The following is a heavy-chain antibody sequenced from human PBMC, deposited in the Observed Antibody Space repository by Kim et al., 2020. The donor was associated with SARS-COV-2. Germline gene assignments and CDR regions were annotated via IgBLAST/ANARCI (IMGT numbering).Heavy chain of an antibody. Sequence: SETLSLTCTVSGGSISSYYWSWIRQPPGKGLEWIGYIYYSGSTNYNPSLKSRVTISVDTSKNQFSLKLSSVTAADTAVYYCARDRMVRGVIDHYYGMDV. D-gene: IGHD3-10*01. CDR2: IYYSGST. CDR1: GGSISSYY. V-gene: IGHV4-59*01. CDR3: ARDRMVRGVIDHYYGMDV. J-gene: IGHJ6*01.